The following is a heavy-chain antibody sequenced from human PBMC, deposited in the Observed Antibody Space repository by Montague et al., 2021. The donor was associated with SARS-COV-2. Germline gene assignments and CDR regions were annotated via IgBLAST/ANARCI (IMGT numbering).Heavy chain of an antibody. CDR3: ARGDGLGTYTGYAFDI. V-gene: IGHV6-1*01. Sequence: CAISGDSVSGVTVSWNWLRQSPSTGLEWLGRTYYRTRWFDHYELSVKXXKIIKADTSKNQFSLQLDSVTPEDTAVYYCARGDGLGTYTGYAFDIWGQGTLVTVSS. CDR1: GDSVSGVTVS. J-gene: IGHJ3*02. CDR2: TYYRTRWFD. D-gene: IGHD3-16*01.